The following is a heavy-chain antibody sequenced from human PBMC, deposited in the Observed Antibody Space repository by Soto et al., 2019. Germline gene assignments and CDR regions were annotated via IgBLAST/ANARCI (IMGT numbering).Heavy chain of an antibody. J-gene: IGHJ4*02. D-gene: IGHD4-17*01. CDR2: ISGSGGST. CDR3: ANHYGEYADFDY. CDR1: GSTFSSYA. V-gene: IGHV3-23*01. Sequence: GGSLRLSCAASGSTFSSYAMSWVRQAPGKGLEWVSSISGSGGSTYYADSVKGRFTISRDNSKNTLYLQMSSLRAEDTAVYYCANHYGEYADFDYWGQGTLVTVYS.